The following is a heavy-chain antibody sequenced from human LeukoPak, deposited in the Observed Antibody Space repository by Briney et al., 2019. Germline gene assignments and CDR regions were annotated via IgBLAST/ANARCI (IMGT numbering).Heavy chain of an antibody. Sequence: ASVKVSCKASGYTFTSYGISWVRQAPGQGLEWMGWISAYNGNTNYAQKFQGRVTITADESTSTAYMELSSLRSEDTAVYYCASLGRQWLGLDYWGQGTLVTVSS. CDR3: ASLGRQWLGLDY. V-gene: IGHV1-18*01. J-gene: IGHJ4*02. CDR1: GYTFTSYG. D-gene: IGHD6-19*01. CDR2: ISAYNGNT.